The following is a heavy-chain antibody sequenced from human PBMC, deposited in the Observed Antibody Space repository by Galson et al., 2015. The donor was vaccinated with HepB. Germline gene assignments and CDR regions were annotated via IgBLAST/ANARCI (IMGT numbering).Heavy chain of an antibody. CDR3: SRDLSRSEGATPLYYYYGVDAIKSPSPQRMTHKVEITYVNYWARALARQEGATTLSDSCGVDV. D-gene: IGHD4-17*01. CDR2: INQDGSEK. CDR1: GFTFSNYW. J-gene: IGHJ6*04. V-gene: IGHV3-7*05. Sequence: SLRLSCAASGFTFSNYWMTWVRQAPGKGLEWVANINQDGSEKYHVDSVRGRFTISRDDAKKSLYPQMNTLTAEDTAVYYCSRDLSRSEGATPLYYYYGVDAIKSPSPQRMTHKVEITYVNYWARALARQEGATTLSDSCGVDVWGEGPSVTVST.